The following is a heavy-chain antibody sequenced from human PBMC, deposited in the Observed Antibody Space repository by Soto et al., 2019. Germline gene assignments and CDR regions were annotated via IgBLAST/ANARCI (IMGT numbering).Heavy chain of an antibody. V-gene: IGHV2-5*01. Sequence: QSGPTLVNPTQTLTLTCTFSGFSLSTSGVGVGWIRQPPGRALEWLALIYWNDDKRYSPSLKSRLTITKDTSKNQVVLTMTNMDPVDTATYYCARNDIAVALTFFDYWGQGTQVTVSS. CDR1: GFSLSTSGVG. D-gene: IGHD6-19*01. CDR2: IYWNDDK. J-gene: IGHJ4*02. CDR3: ARNDIAVALTFFDY.